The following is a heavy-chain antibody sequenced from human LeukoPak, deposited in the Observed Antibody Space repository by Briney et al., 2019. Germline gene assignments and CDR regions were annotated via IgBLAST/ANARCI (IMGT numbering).Heavy chain of an antibody. J-gene: IGHJ5*02. D-gene: IGHD2-2*01. CDR1: GGSISSGGYY. CDR2: IYHSGST. CDR3: AREIVVVPAASVWFDP. V-gene: IGHV4-30-2*01. Sequence: PSQTLSLTCTVSGGSISSGGYYWSWIRQPPGKGLEWIGYIYHSGSTYYNPSLKSRVTISVDRSKNQFSLKLSSVTAADTAVYYCAREIVVVPAASVWFDPWGQGTLVTVSS.